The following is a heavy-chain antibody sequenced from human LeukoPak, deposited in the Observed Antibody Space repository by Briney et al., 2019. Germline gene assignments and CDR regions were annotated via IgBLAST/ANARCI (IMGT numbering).Heavy chain of an antibody. J-gene: IGHJ5*02. CDR3: ARQGPGGDYSNYHNWFDP. V-gene: IGHV4-39*01. CDR1: GGSISSNSYY. D-gene: IGHD4-11*01. Sequence: SETLSLTCTVSGGSISSNSYYWGWIRQPPGKGLEWIGSIYYSGSTYYNPSLKSRVTISVDTAKNQFSLKLSSVTAADTAVYYCARQGPGGDYSNYHNWFDPGGQGTLVTVSS. CDR2: IYYSGST.